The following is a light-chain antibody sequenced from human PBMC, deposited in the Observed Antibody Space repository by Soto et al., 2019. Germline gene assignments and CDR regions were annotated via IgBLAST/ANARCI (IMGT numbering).Light chain of an antibody. CDR3: QQYDSWLVWT. CDR2: GAS. Sequence: IVLTQSPATLSVSPGDTATLSCRANQSVSSNLAWYQQKPGQAPRLLIYGASTRATAIPARFSGSGSGTEFTLNTTSLQSEDIAVYYCQQYDSWLVWTFGQGTKVDIK. J-gene: IGKJ1*01. CDR1: QSVSSN. V-gene: IGKV3-15*01.